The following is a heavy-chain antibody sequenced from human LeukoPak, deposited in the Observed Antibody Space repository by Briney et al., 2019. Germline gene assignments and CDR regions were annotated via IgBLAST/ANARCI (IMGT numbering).Heavy chain of an antibody. J-gene: IGHJ4*02. V-gene: IGHV4-34*01. CDR3: ARTVSRLLWFGESQYYFDY. CDR1: GGSFSGYY. CDR2: INHSGST. D-gene: IGHD3-10*01. Sequence: PSETLSLTCAVYGGSFSGYYWSWIRQPPGKGLEWIGEINHSGSTNYNPSLKSRVTISVDTSKNQFSLKLSSVTAADTAVYYCARTVSRLLWFGESQYYFDYWGQGTLVTVYS.